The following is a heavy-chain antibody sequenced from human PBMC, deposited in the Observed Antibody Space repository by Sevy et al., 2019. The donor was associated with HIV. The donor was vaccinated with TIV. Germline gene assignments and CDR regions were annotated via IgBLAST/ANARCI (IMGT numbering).Heavy chain of an antibody. Sequence: SETLSLTCTVSGGSITSGNFYWSWIRQPAGKGLEWIGRIYTSGSTKYNPSLKSRVTISADTSKNQFSLKLSSVTAADTAVYYCAREAYCSGDCYPYYYYYMDVWGKGTTVTVSS. J-gene: IGHJ6*03. CDR2: IYTSGST. D-gene: IGHD2-21*02. CDR1: GGSITSGNFY. CDR3: AREAYCSGDCYPYYYYYMDV. V-gene: IGHV4-61*02.